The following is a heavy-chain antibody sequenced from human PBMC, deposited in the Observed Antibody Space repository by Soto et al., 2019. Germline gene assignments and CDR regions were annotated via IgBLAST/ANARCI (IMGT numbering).Heavy chain of an antibody. V-gene: IGHV4-59*01. J-gene: IGHJ3*02. D-gene: IGHD4-4*01. Sequence: SETLSLTCTVSGGSINNYYWSWIRQPPGKGLECIGYIYYSGSTNYNPSLRSRVTFSVDTSKNQFSLTLNSVTAADTAVYYCARAYYSTNWLDAFDIWGQGTMVTVSS. CDR1: GGSINNYY. CDR2: IYYSGST. CDR3: ARAYYSTNWLDAFDI.